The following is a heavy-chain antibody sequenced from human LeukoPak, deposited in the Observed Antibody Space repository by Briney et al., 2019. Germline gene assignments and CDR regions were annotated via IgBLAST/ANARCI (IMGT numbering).Heavy chain of an antibody. Sequence: GGSLRLSCAASGFTFSSYSMNWVRQAPGKGLEWVSYISSSSSTIYYADSVKGRFTISRDNAKNSLYLQMNSLRAEDTAVYYCARGLRFLEGRDYYYMDVWGKGTTVIVSS. J-gene: IGHJ6*03. CDR2: ISSSSSTI. D-gene: IGHD3-3*01. CDR1: GFTFSSYS. V-gene: IGHV3-48*04. CDR3: ARGLRFLEGRDYYYMDV.